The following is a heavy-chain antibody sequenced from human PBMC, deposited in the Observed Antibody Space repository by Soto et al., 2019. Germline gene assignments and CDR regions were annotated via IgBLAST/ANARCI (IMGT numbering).Heavy chain of an antibody. Sequence: QVQLVQSGAEVKKPGSSVKVSCKASGGTFSSYAISWVRQAPGQGLEWMGGIIPIFGTANYAQKFQGRVTITADESTSKAYMELSSLRSEDTAVYYCARGRSPMSEDMYYYYGMDVWGQGTTVTVSS. CDR1: GGTFSSYA. CDR3: ARGRSPMSEDMYYYYGMDV. CDR2: IIPIFGTA. V-gene: IGHV1-69*01. D-gene: IGHD2-15*01. J-gene: IGHJ6*02.